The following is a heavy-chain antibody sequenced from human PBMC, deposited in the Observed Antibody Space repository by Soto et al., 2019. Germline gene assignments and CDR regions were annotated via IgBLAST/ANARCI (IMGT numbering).Heavy chain of an antibody. V-gene: IGHV1-2*02. CDR3: ARGPAAAGTNYYGMDV. CDR2: INPNSGGT. CDR1: GYTFTGYY. D-gene: IGHD6-13*01. Sequence: GASVKVSCKASGYTFTGYYMHWVRQAPGQGLEWMGWINPNSGGTNYAQKFQGRVTMTRDTSISTAYMELSRLRSDDTAVYYCARGPAAAGTNYYGMDVWAQGTTVTVS. J-gene: IGHJ6*02.